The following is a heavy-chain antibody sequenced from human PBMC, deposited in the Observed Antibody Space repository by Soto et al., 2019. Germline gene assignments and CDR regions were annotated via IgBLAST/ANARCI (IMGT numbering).Heavy chain of an antibody. Sequence: EVQLLESGGGLVQPGGSLRLSCAASGFTFSSYAMSWVRQAPGKGLEWVSAISGSGGSTYYADSVKGRFTISRDNSKNTLYLQMNSLRAAGTAVYYCAKDRQGAGTYFDYWGQGTLVNVSS. CDR3: AKDRQGAGTYFDY. CDR1: GFTFSSYA. V-gene: IGHV3-23*01. D-gene: IGHD6-19*01. J-gene: IGHJ4*02. CDR2: ISGSGGST.